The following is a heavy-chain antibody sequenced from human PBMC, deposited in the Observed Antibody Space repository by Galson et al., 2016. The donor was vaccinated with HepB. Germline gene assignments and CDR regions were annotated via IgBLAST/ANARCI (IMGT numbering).Heavy chain of an antibody. V-gene: IGHV3-23*01. Sequence: CAASGFVFSNFGLSWVRQAPGKGLEWVASISTRRTTYYSDSVQGRFTISRDNSNNTLYLQMNGLRAEDTAVYYCAKERLVRRIFDHWGQGTLLTVSS. CDR1: GFVFSNFG. J-gene: IGHJ4*02. CDR2: ISTRRTT. D-gene: IGHD1-1*01. CDR3: AKERLVRRIFDH.